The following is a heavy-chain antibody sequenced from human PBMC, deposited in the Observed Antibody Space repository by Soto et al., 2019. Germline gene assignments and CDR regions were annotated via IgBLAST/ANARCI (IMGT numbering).Heavy chain of an antibody. D-gene: IGHD4-17*01. J-gene: IGHJ5*02. CDR1: GFSFGDYA. V-gene: IGHV3-9*01. CDR2: ISRHSDTI. Sequence: EVQLVESGGGLVQPGRSLRLSCGASGFSFGDYAMHWVRQAPGKGLEWVSGISRHSDTIVYADLVKGRFTISRDNARNSLYLQMNILRAEDTAFYYCARDMTTVTTSWFDPRGQGTLVSLSS. CDR3: ARDMTTVTTSWFDP.